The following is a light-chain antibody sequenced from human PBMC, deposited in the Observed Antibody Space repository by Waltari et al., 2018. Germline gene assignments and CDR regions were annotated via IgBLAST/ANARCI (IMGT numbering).Light chain of an antibody. V-gene: IGLV1-40*01. CDR2: GST. CDR1: SSNIGAGYD. J-gene: IGLJ2*01. Sequence: QSVLTQPPSVSGAPGPRVTISCTGSSSNIGAGYDVHWYQQLPRTAPKLLIYGSTNRPAGVPDRFSASKSGTSASLAITGLQAEDEADYYCQSYDSSPSGVVFGGGTRLTVL. CDR3: QSYDSSPSGVV.